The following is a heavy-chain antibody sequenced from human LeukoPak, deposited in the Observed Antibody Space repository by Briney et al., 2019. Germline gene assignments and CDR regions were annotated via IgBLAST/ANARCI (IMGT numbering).Heavy chain of an antibody. CDR2: IYYSGST. J-gene: IGHJ3*02. V-gene: IGHV4-39*07. CDR3: ARQRVGTPKWLGVLDAFDI. Sequence: PSETLSLTCTVSGGSISSSSYYWGWIRQPPGKGLEWIGSIYYSGSTYYNPSLKSRVTISVDTSKNQFSLKLSSVTAADTAVYYCARQRVGTPKWLGVLDAFDIWGQGTMVTVSS. CDR1: GGSISSSSYY. D-gene: IGHD3-22*01.